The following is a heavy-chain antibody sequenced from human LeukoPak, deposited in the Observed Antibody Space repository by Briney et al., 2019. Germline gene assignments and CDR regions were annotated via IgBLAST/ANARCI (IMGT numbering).Heavy chain of an antibody. CDR1: GFSLSTSGMC. V-gene: IGHV2-70*11. D-gene: IGHD3-22*01. CDR2: IDWDDDK. Sequence: ESGPALVKPTQTLTLTCTFSGFSLSTSGMCVSWIRHPPGKALEWLARIDWDDDKYYSTSLKTRLTISKDTSKNQVVITKTKMDPVDTATYYCARMYYYDSSGYPDYWGQGTLVTVSS. CDR3: ARMYYYDSSGYPDY. J-gene: IGHJ4*01.